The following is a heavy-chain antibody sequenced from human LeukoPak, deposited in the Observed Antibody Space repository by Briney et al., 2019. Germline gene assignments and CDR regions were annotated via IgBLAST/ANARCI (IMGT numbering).Heavy chain of an antibody. CDR3: STGGGTHDY. D-gene: IGHD2-15*01. Sequence: FGRIRSRSAGVTTDYGAPVKGRFTISRDDSKNTLYLQMNSLKTEDTAVYDCSTGGGTHDYWGQGTLVTVSS. V-gene: IGHV3-15*01. J-gene: IGHJ4*02. CDR2: IRSRSAGVTT.